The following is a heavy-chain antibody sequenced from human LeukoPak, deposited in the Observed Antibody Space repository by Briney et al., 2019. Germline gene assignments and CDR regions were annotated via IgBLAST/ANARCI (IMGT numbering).Heavy chain of an antibody. CDR1: GFTFSTYG. CDR3: AKSSGSSWYGDWFDP. V-gene: IGHV3-30*02. Sequence: PGGSLRLSCAASGFTFSTYGIHWVRQAPGKGLEWAAFIRYDGSNKYYADSVKGRFTISRDNSKNTLYLQVNSLKAEDTGVYYCAKSSGSSWYGDWFDPWGQGTLVTVSS. D-gene: IGHD6-13*01. J-gene: IGHJ5*02. CDR2: IRYDGSNK.